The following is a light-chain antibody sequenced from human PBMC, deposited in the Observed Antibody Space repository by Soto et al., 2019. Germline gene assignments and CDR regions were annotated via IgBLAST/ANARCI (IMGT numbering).Light chain of an antibody. CDR1: QSVSSN. CDR2: GAS. CDR3: QQYNNWAT. Sequence: EIVMTQSPAPLSVSPGERATLSCRASQSVSSNLARYQQKPGQAPRLLIYGASTRATGIPARFSGSGSVTEFTLTISSLQSEEFAVYYCQQYNNWATFGQGTRLAIQ. J-gene: IGKJ5*01. V-gene: IGKV3-15*01.